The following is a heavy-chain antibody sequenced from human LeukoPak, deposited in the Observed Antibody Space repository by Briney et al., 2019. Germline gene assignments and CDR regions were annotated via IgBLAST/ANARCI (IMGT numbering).Heavy chain of an antibody. CDR1: GFTFDDYA. D-gene: IGHD5-12*01. V-gene: IGHV3-9*01. CDR3: AKDVNGYSGADAFDI. J-gene: IGHJ3*02. CDR2: ISWNSGSI. Sequence: GGSLRLSCAASGFTFDDYAMHWVRQAPGKGLEWVSGISWNSGSIGYADSVKGRFTISRDNAKNSLYLQMNSLRAEDTALYYCAKDVNGYSGADAFDIWGQGTMVTVSS.